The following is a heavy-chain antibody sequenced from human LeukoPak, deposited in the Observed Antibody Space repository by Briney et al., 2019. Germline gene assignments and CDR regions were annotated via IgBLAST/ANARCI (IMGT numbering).Heavy chain of an antibody. CDR2: INHSGST. CDR3: ARTREEIDY. CDR1: GGSFSGYS. V-gene: IGHV4-34*01. D-gene: IGHD5-24*01. Sequence: PSETLSLTFAVHGGSFSGYSWSWIRQFPGKGLKWIGEINHSGSTNYNPSLKSRVNISVDTSKTQFSLKLSSVTAADTAVYYCARTREEIDYWGQGTLVTVSS. J-gene: IGHJ4*02.